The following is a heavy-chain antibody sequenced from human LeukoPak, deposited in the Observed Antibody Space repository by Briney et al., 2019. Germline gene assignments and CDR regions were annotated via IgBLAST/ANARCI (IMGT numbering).Heavy chain of an antibody. J-gene: IGHJ4*02. CDR1: GFTFSSYG. CDR2: ISHDGTNK. Sequence: PGGSLRLSCAASGFTFSSYGMNWVRQAPGKGLEWVAVISHDGTNKYYADSVKGRFTISRDNSKNTLYLQMNSLRVEDTAVYYCAKGGEITATGSFFGSWGQGTLVTVSS. CDR3: AKGGEITATGSFFGS. D-gene: IGHD6-13*01. V-gene: IGHV3-30*18.